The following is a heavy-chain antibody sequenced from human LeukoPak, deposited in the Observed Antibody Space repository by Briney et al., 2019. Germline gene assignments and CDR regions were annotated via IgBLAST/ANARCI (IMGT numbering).Heavy chain of an antibody. CDR1: GFIFSTYA. D-gene: IGHD3-10*01. CDR3: VKLYYYGSGRYDR. J-gene: IGHJ6*02. CDR2: ISSNGDRT. Sequence: PAGSLPLSCSASGFIFSTYAMHWVRQAPGKGLEYVSAISSNGDRTYYADAVKGRFTISRDNSKNTVYLQMSSLRAEDTAVYYCVKLYYYGSGRYDRWGQGTTVS. V-gene: IGHV3-64D*06.